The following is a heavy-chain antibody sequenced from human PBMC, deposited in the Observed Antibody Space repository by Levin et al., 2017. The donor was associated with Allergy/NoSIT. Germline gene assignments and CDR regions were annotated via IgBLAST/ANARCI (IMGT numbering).Heavy chain of an antibody. J-gene: IGHJ4*02. Sequence: LSLTCAASGFPFSSYAMHWVRQAPGKGLEYVSAISSNGGSTYYANSVKGRFTISRDNSKNTLYLQMGSLRAEDMAVYYCATSSRVTPFDYWGQGTLVTVSS. V-gene: IGHV3-64*01. CDR1: GFPFSSYA. CDR2: ISSNGGST. CDR3: ATSSRVTPFDY. D-gene: IGHD5-18*01.